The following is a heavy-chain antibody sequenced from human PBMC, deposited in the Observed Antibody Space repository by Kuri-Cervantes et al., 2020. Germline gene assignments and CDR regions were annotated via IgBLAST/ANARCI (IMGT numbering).Heavy chain of an antibody. Sequence: GGSLRLSCAASGFTFSDYWMTWVRQAPGKGLEWVAFIRYDGSNKYYADSVKGRFTISRDNSKNTLYLQMNSLRAEDTAVYYCVRDKDGYNFWGQGTLVTVSS. CDR1: GFTFSDYW. D-gene: IGHD5-24*01. V-gene: IGHV3-30*02. J-gene: IGHJ4*02. CDR3: VRDKDGYNF. CDR2: IRYDGSNK.